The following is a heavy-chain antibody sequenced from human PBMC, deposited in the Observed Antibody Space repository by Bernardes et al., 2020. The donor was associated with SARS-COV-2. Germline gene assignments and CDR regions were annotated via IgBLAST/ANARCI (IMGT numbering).Heavy chain of an antibody. CDR1: GYTFSGYY. D-gene: IGHD4-17*01. V-gene: IGHV1-2*02. Sequence: ASVKVSCKASGYTFSGYYIHWVRQAPGQGLEWMGWINANTGGTRYGQKFEGRVSMTRDTSISTAYMQLNSLTSDDTAFYYCARENDGDYSFDYWGQGTLVTVSS. J-gene: IGHJ4*02. CDR3: ARENDGDYSFDY. CDR2: INANTGGT.